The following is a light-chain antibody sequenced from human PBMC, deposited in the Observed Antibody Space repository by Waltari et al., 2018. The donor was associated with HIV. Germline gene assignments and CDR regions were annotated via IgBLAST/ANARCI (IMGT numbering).Light chain of an antibody. V-gene: IGLV1-40*01. J-gene: IGLJ3*02. CDR2: GNT. CDR3: QSYDSSLNGWV. CDR1: SSNIGAGYD. Sequence: QSVLTQPPSVSGAPGRKVIISCTGSSSNIGAGYDVQWYQQCPGTAPKVLIYGNTNRPSGVPDRFSGSKSGNSASLAITGIQADDEADYYCQSYDSSLNGWVFGGGTKLTV.